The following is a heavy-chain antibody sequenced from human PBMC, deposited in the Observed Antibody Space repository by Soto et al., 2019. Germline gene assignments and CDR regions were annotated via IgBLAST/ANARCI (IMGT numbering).Heavy chain of an antibody. J-gene: IGHJ3*02. Sequence: SVKVSCKTSGYTFTDYYTHWVRQAPGQGLEWMGWMNPKSGGAYFAQKFQGRVTLTRDTYIGTAYIEVNSLTSDDTAVYLCTRENMQKSDGLYAAFHIWGQGTTVTVSS. CDR2: MNPKSGGA. CDR1: GYTFTDYY. CDR3: TRENMQKSDGLYAAFHI. D-gene: IGHD2-2*01. V-gene: IGHV1-2*02.